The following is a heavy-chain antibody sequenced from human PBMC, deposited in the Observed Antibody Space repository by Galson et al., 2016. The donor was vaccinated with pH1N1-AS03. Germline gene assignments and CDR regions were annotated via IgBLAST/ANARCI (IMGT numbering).Heavy chain of an antibody. CDR2: IKEDGSEK. D-gene: IGHD3-10*01. J-gene: IGHJ4*02. Sequence: SLRLSCAASGFTFSSYWMSWVRQAPGKGLEWVANIKEDGSEKYYMDSVEGRFTISRDNAKNSLSLQMNSLRSEDTAVYYCTSGMVELDYWGQGTLVTVSS. CDR1: GFTFSSYW. V-gene: IGHV3-7*01. CDR3: TSGMVELDY.